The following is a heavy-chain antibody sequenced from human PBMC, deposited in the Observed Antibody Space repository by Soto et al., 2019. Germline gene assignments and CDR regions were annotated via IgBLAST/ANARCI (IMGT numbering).Heavy chain of an antibody. Sequence: ASVKVSCKASGYTFTKYGISWVRQAPGQGLEWMGWSSTSNGNTNYAQKFQGRGAMTTDTSTSTAYMELRSLRSDDTAVYYCARGEYGVFDYWGQGTLVTISS. CDR1: GYTFTKYG. D-gene: IGHD4-17*01. CDR2: SSTSNGNT. CDR3: ARGEYGVFDY. J-gene: IGHJ4*01. V-gene: IGHV1-18*01.